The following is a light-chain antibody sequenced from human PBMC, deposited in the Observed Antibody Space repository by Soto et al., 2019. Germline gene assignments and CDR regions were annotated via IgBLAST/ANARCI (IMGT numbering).Light chain of an antibody. J-gene: IGLJ1*01. CDR2: EVN. V-gene: IGLV2-14*02. CDR1: SSDVGSYNL. Sequence: QSVLTQPASVSGSPGQSITISCTGTSSDVGSYNLVSWYQQHPGKAPKLMIYEVNNRPSGVSNRFSGSKSGNTASLTISGLQAEDEADHYCNSYTSSNPYVFGTGTKLTVL. CDR3: NSYTSSNPYV.